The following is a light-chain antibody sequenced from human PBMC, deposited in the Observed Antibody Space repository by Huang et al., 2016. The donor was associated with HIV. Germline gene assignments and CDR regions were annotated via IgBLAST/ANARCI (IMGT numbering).Light chain of an antibody. CDR2: WAS. V-gene: IGKV4-1*01. CDR1: QSVLQASNNKNY. CDR3: HQYYTTPRT. Sequence: DIVMAQSPDSLAVSLGERATINCESSQSVLQASNNKNYLAWYQQKPGQPPKLPIYWASTRESGVPDRFSGNGSGTDFTLTISSLQAEDVAVYFCHQYYTTPRTFGQGTKVQIK. J-gene: IGKJ1*01.